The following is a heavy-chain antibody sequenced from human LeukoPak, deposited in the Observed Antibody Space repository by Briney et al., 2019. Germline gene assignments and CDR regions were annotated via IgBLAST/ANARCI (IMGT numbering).Heavy chain of an antibody. CDR2: IYGGGNT. D-gene: IGHD2-8*01. CDR1: RFIATSNY. J-gene: IGHJ4*02. CDR3: ATGGRSGMAFDF. V-gene: IGHV3-53*01. Sequence: GGSLRLSCSFSRFIATSNYMAWVRQSPGKGLQWISFIYGGGNTLYADSVRDRFSISRDNSKSTLYLQMSSLRVEDTAVYYCATGGRSGMAFDFWGQGTLVTVSS.